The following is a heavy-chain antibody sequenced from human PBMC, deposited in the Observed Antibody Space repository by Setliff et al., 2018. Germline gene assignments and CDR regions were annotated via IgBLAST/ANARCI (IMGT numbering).Heavy chain of an antibody. V-gene: IGHV1-18*01. J-gene: IGHJ6*03. D-gene: IGHD2-2*01. CDR1: GGTFSNSA. Sequence: ASVKVSCKAFGGTFSNSAINWVRQAPGQGLEWLGWISVYSGNTDYAQNFQGRVTMTADTSTSTAYMELRSLRSEDTAVYYCARGIGGCSSTSCYDGYYYMDVWGKGTTVTVSS. CDR2: ISVYSGNT. CDR3: ARGIGGCSSTSCYDGYYYMDV.